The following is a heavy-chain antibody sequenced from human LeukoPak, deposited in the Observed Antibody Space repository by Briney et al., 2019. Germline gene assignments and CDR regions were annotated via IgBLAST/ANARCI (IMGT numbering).Heavy chain of an antibody. Sequence: SETLSLTCAVYGGSFSGYYWSWIRQPPGKGLEWIGEINHSGSTNYNPSLKSRVTISVDTSKNQFSLKLSSVTAADTAVYYCARVVRGYSYGSWYFDYWGQGTWSPSPQ. CDR1: GGSFSGYY. CDR2: INHSGST. CDR3: ARVVRGYSYGSWYFDY. J-gene: IGHJ4*02. V-gene: IGHV4-34*01. D-gene: IGHD5-18*01.